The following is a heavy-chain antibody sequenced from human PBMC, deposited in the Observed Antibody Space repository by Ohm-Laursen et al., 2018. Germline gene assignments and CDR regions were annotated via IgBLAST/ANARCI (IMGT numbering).Heavy chain of an antibody. J-gene: IGHJ3*02. Sequence: SVKVSCKASGYTFTSYDINWVRQATGQGLEWMGGIIPIFGTANYAQKFQGRVTITADESTSTAYMALSSLRSEDTAVYYCARERVTGTTKRDAFDIWGQGTMVTVSS. V-gene: IGHV1-69*13. CDR1: GYTFTSYD. CDR3: ARERVTGTTKRDAFDI. D-gene: IGHD1-1*01. CDR2: IIPIFGTA.